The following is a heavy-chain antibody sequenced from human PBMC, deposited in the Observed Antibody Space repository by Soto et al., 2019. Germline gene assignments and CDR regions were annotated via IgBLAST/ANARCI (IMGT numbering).Heavy chain of an antibody. V-gene: IGHV1-69*06. CDR1: GDAFRTYV. Sequence: QVQVVQSGAEVKKPGSSVKVSCKVSGDAFRTYVITWVRQAPGQGLEWMGGIIPIFGASNYAQRFQGRVTITADKSTSTADMELSSLRSEDTGVYYCARGSADAYGDYHVFGVWGQGTMVTVSS. D-gene: IGHD4-17*01. CDR2: IIPIFGAS. CDR3: ARGSADAYGDYHVFGV. J-gene: IGHJ3*01.